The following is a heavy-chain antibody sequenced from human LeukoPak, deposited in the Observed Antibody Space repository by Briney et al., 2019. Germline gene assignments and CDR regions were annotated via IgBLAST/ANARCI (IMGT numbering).Heavy chain of an antibody. CDR3: AVLWQWLVPRYDY. V-gene: IGHV1-2*02. D-gene: IGHD6-19*01. CDR2: ISPNSDDT. J-gene: IGHJ4*02. Sequence: ASVKVSCKASGYTFTGYYMHWVRQAPGQGLEWMGWISPNSDDTNFAQKFQGRVTMTRDTSISTAYMELSSLRSEDTAVYYCAVLWQWLVPRYDYWGQGTLVTVSS. CDR1: GYTFTGYY.